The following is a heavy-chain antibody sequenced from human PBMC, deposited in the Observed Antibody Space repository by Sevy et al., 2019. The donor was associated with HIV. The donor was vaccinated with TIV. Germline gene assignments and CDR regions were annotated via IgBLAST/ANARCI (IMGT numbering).Heavy chain of an antibody. CDR3: ARRGGSYLDYYYYYGMDV. J-gene: IGHJ6*02. CDR2: IYYSGST. V-gene: IGHV4-39*01. D-gene: IGHD1-26*01. Sequence: SETLSLTCTVSGGSISSSSYYWGWIRQPPGKGLEWIGSIYYSGSTYYNPSLKSRVTISVDTSKNQFSLKLSSVTAADTAVHYCARRGGSYLDYYYYYGMDVWGQGTTVTVSS. CDR1: GGSISSSSYY.